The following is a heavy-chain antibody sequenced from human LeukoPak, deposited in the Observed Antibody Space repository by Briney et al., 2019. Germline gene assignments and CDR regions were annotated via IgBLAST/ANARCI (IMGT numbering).Heavy chain of an antibody. J-gene: IGHJ4*02. V-gene: IGHV5-51*01. CDR1: GYSFTSSW. Sequence: GESLKISCEGSGYSFTSSWLGWGRRMPGKGLEWMGIIYPGDSDIRYSPSFQGQVTISADKSITTAYLQWSSLKASDTAIYYCARGLYCSGGSCRFDYWGQGTLVTVSS. D-gene: IGHD2-15*01. CDR3: ARGLYCSGGSCRFDY. CDR2: IYPGDSDI.